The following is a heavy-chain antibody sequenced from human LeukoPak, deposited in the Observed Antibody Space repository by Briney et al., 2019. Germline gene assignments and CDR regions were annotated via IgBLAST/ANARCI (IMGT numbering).Heavy chain of an antibody. V-gene: IGHV3-30*18. CDR2: ISDDGRNK. Sequence: QTGGSLRLSCAASGFSFISYGMHWVRQAPGKGLEWVGVISDDGRNKKYADSVKGRFTISRDNSKDTLYLQMNSLRDEDPAVYYCAKRPSDYGDYVTYFDYWGQGTLVTVSS. D-gene: IGHD4-17*01. CDR1: GFSFISYG. J-gene: IGHJ4*02. CDR3: AKRPSDYGDYVTYFDY.